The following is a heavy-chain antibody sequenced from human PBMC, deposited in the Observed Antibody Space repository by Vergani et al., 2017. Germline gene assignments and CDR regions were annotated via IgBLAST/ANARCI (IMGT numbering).Heavy chain of an antibody. CDR1: GFTFSSYA. D-gene: IGHD1-7*01. J-gene: IGHJ4*02. V-gene: IGHV3-23*01. CDR2: ISGSGGST. CDR3: AKDPSYNWNYDPFDY. Sequence: EVQLLESGGGLVQPGGSLRLSCAASGFTFSSYAMSWVRQAPGKGLEWVSAISGSGGSTYYADSLKGRFTISRDNSKNTLYLQMNSLRAEDTAVYYCAKDPSYNWNYDPFDYWGQGTLVTVSS.